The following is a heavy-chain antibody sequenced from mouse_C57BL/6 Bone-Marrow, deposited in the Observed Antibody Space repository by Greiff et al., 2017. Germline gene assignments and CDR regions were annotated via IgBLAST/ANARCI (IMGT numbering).Heavy chain of an antibody. CDR1: GFSLSTFGMG. J-gene: IGHJ2*01. CDR3: ARGTYYYESSRFDY. V-gene: IGHV8-8*01. Sequence: QVTLKESGPGILQPSQTLSLTCSFSGFSLSTFGMGVGWIRQPSGMGLEWLAHIWWDDDKYYKPALKSRITISKYTSKNQVFLKIAKVDTADTATYYCARGTYYYESSRFDYWGQGTTLTVSA. D-gene: IGHD1-1*01. CDR2: IWWDDDK.